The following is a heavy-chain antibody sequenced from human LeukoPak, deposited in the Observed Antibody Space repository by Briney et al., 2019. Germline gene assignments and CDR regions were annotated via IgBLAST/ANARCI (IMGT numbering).Heavy chain of an antibody. D-gene: IGHD3-10*01. CDR1: GGFISSSSYY. CDR3: ARELWFGELLIDY. J-gene: IGHJ4*02. CDR2: IYYSGST. Sequence: SETLSLTCTVSGGFISSSSYYWGWIRQPPGKGLEWIGSIYYSGSTYYNPSLKSRVTISVDTSKNQFSLKLSSVTAADTAVYYCARELWFGELLIDYWGQGTLVTVSS. V-gene: IGHV4-39*07.